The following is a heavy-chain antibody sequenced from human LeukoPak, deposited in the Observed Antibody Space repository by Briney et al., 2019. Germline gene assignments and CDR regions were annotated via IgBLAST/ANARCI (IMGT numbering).Heavy chain of an antibody. Sequence: GGSLRLSCAASGFTVSSNYMSWVRQGPGKGLECVSVISNDGDTYYADSVKGRFTITRDTSKNTLSLQMNSLRAEDTAVYYCAGDKTTGGWYEFDYWGQGTLVTVSS. D-gene: IGHD6-19*01. V-gene: IGHV3-53*01. CDR2: ISNDGDT. CDR1: GFTVSSNY. J-gene: IGHJ4*02. CDR3: AGDKTTGGWYEFDY.